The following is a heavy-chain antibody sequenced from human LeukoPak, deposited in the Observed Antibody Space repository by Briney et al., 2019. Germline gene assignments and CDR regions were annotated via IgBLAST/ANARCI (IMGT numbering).Heavy chain of an antibody. V-gene: IGHV4-30-4*01. Sequence: PSQTLSLTCTVSGGSISSGDYYWSWIRQPPGTGLEWIEYIYYSGSTYYHPSLKSRVTISVDTSKNQFSLKLSSVTAADTAVYYCGRAKALLYYYYGMDVWGKGTTVTVSS. J-gene: IGHJ6*04. D-gene: IGHD2-15*01. CDR3: GRAKALLYYYYGMDV. CDR1: GGSISSGDYY. CDR2: IYYSGST.